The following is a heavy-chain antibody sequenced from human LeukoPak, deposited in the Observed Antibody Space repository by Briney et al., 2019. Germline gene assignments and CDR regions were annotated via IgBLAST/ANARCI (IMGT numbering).Heavy chain of an antibody. CDR2: INPNSGGT. CDR1: GYTFTGYY. J-gene: IGHJ4*02. V-gene: IGHV1-2*02. CDR3: ARSIYRGSSGGFYYFDH. Sequence: APVKVSCKASGYTFTGYYIHWVRQAPGQGLEWMGWINPNSGGTNYAQKFQGKVTMTRDTSISTAYMDLSGLRFDDTAVYHCARSIYRGSSGGFYYFDHWGQGTLVTVSS. D-gene: IGHD1-26*01.